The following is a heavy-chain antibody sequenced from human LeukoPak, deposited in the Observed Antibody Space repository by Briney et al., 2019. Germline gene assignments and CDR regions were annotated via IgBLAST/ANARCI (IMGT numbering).Heavy chain of an antibody. Sequence: GGSLRLSGAASGFTFSNNGMHWVRKAPGKGLECVAFIQNDGNNKKYADSVKGRFTISRDNSKNALYLQMNSLRTEDTAVYYCARDWGTSSLYLVNWGQGTLVTVSS. V-gene: IGHV3-30*02. CDR1: GFTFSNNG. D-gene: IGHD6-6*01. CDR3: ARDWGTSSLYLVN. J-gene: IGHJ4*02. CDR2: IQNDGNNK.